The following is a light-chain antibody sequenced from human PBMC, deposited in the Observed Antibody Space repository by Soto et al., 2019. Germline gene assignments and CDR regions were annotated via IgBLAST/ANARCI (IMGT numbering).Light chain of an antibody. J-gene: IGKJ1*01. CDR3: QQRSNWPT. CDR2: DAS. Sequence: ETVFSHSLPALCLSPEERATRSCRASQSVSSYLAWYQQKPGQAPRLLIYDASNRATGIPARFSGSGSGTDFTLTISSLEPEDFAVYYCQQRSNWPTSGQGTKADIK. CDR1: QSVSSY. V-gene: IGKV3-11*01.